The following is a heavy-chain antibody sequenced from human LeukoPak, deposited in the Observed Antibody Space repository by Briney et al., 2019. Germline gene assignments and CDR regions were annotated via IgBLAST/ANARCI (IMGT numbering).Heavy chain of an antibody. CDR2: ISYDGSNK. J-gene: IGHJ4*02. D-gene: IGHD3-22*01. CDR3: ARDGDYYDSSGYIDY. V-gene: IGHV3-30*03. Sequence: GRSLRLSCAASGFTFSNYGMHWVRQAPGKGLEWVAVISYDGSNKYYADSVKGRFTISRDNSKNTLYLQMNSLRAEDTAVYYCARDGDYYDSSGYIDYWGQGTLATVSS. CDR1: GFTFSNYG.